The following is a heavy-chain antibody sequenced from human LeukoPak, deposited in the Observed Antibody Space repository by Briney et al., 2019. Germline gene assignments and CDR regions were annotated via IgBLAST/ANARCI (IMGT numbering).Heavy chain of an antibody. CDR2: INWNGGRT. D-gene: IGHD7-27*01. CDR3: TREYAALGFNI. Sequence: GGSLRLSCAASGLTFDDRGMSWVRQAPGTGLEWVSGINWNGGRTAYADSVKGRFTISRDNAKKSLYLQMNSLRGEDTALYYCTREYAALGFNIWGQGTMVTVSS. J-gene: IGHJ3*02. V-gene: IGHV3-20*04. CDR1: GLTFDDRG.